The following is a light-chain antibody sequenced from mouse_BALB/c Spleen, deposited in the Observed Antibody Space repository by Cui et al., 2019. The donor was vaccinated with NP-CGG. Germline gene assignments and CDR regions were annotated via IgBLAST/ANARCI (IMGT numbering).Light chain of an antibody. V-gene: IGLV1*01. Sequence: QAVLCQETALTTSPGETVTLTCRSSTGAVTTSNYANWVQEKLDHLFTGLISGTNNRAPGVPARFSGSLIGDKAALTITGAQTEDEAIYFCALWYSNHWVFGGGTKLTVL. J-gene: IGLJ1*01. CDR3: ALWYSNHWV. CDR1: TGAVTTSNY. CDR2: GTN.